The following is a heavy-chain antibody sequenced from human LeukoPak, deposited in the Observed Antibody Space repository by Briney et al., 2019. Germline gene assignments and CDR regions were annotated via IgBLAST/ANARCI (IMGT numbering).Heavy chain of an antibody. CDR1: GFTFSSYG. CDR3: AKGGGLRLEWLLGDY. D-gene: IGHD3-3*01. J-gene: IGHJ4*02. CDR2: ISYDGSNK. V-gene: IGHV3-30*18. Sequence: GGSLRLSCAASGFTFSSYGMHWVRQAPGKGLEWVAVISYDGSNKYYADSVKGRFTISRDNSKNTLYLQMNSLRAEDTAVYYCAKGGGLRLEWLLGDYWGQGTLVTVSS.